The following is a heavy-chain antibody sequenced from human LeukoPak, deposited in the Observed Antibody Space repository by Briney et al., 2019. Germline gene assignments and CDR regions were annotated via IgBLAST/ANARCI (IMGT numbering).Heavy chain of an antibody. CDR1: GFTFSSYA. D-gene: IGHD2/OR15-2a*01. V-gene: IGHV3-23*01. J-gene: IGHJ4*02. Sequence: GGSLRLSCAASGFTFSSYAMSWVRQAPGKGLEWVSAISGSGGSTYYADSVKGRFTISRDNSKNTLYLQMNSLRAEDTAVYYCAKDRDRAPSLHTTYFDYWGQGTLVTVSS. CDR2: ISGSGGST. CDR3: AKDRDRAPSLHTTYFDY.